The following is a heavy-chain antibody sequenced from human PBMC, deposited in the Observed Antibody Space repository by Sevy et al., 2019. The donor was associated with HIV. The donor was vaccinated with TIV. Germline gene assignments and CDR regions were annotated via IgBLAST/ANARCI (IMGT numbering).Heavy chain of an antibody. J-gene: IGHJ4*02. V-gene: IGHV3-33*01. D-gene: IGHD3-16*01. CDR3: ARYWGRDGHSIDY. Sequence: GGSLRLSCATSGFIFSNYAMHWIRQVPGKGLEWVAVIWYDGTDKYYADSAQGRFTISRDNSKNTLYLQMNSLRVEDTAVYYCARYWGRDGHSIDYWGQGTLVTVSS. CDR2: IWYDGTDK. CDR1: GFIFSNYA.